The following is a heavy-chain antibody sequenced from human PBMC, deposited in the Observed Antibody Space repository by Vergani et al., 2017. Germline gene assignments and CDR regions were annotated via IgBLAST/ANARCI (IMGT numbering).Heavy chain of an antibody. Sequence: QVQLVESGGGVVQPGRSLRLSCAASGFTFSSYAMHWVRQAPGKGLEWVAVISYDGSNKYYADSVKGRFTISRDNSKNTLYLQMNSLRAEDTAVYYCARGPERITMLVVVPRRKVDALDIWGQGTMVTVSS. CDR1: GFTFSSYA. V-gene: IGHV3-30-3*01. CDR2: ISYDGSNK. J-gene: IGHJ3*02. D-gene: IGHD3-22*01. CDR3: ARGPERITMLVVVPRRKVDALDI.